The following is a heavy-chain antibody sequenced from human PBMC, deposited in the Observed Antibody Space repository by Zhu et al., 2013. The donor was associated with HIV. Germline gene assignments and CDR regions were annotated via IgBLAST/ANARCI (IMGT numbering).Heavy chain of an antibody. V-gene: IGHV4-38-2*02. CDR3: ARDRPSSWSQPVAFFDY. CDR1: GDSISSGYY. Sequence: QVQLQESGPGLVKPSETLSLSCTVSGDSISSGYYWGWIRQPPGKGLEWIGSIYHSGSTYYNPSLKSRVTLSVDTSKNQFSLKMRSVTAADTAVYYCARDRPSSWSQPVAFFDYWGQGTLVTVSS. J-gene: IGHJ4*02. CDR2: IYHSGST. D-gene: IGHD6-13*01.